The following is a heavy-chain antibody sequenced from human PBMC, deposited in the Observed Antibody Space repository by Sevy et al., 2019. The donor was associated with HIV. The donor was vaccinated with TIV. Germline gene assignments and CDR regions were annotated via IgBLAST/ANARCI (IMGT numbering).Heavy chain of an antibody. D-gene: IGHD3-22*01. CDR2: FDPEDGEI. CDR1: GYTLSELS. J-gene: IGHJ4*02. V-gene: IGHV1-24*01. Sequence: ASVKVSCKVSGYTLSELSMHWVRQAPGKGREWMGSFDPEDGEILNAQKLQGRITMTEDTSTDTAYMELSSLRSEDTAVYYCATTKDYYGSSGSPFDYWGQGTLVTVSS. CDR3: ATTKDYYGSSGSPFDY.